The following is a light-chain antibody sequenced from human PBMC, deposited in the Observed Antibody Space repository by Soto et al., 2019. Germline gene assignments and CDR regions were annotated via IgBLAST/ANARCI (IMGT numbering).Light chain of an antibody. CDR1: QNIDYY. CDR3: QQYNEYSAWT. Sequence: QITQSPSSLSAAVGDRVNITCRASQNIDYYLNWYQLKLGKAPKLLIYEASILQNGVPSRFSGSESGTDFTLTTRSLRTEDFANYDCQQYNEYSAWTFSPGTKVDIK. V-gene: IGKV1-5*03. J-gene: IGKJ1*01. CDR2: EAS.